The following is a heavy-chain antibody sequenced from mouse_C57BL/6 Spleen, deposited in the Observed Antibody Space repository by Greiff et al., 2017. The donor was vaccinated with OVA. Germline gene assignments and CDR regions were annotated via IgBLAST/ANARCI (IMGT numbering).Heavy chain of an antibody. D-gene: IGHD1-1*01. Sequence: VQLQQSGAELVRPGASVTLSCKASGYTFTDYEMHWVKQTHVHGLEWIGAIDPETGGTAYNQKFKGKAILTADKSSSTAYMELRSLTSEDSAVYYCTRNHYGSSYKDFDYWGQGTTLTVSS. CDR1: GYTFTDYE. J-gene: IGHJ2*01. V-gene: IGHV1-15*01. CDR2: IDPETGGT. CDR3: TRNHYGSSYKDFDY.